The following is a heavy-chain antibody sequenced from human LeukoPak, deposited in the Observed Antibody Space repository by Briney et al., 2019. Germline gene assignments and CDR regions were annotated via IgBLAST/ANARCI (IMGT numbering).Heavy chain of an antibody. CDR1: GFTVSSNY. CDR3: ARTPPRYDYVRGSYRPYYFDY. Sequence: GGSLRLSCAASGFTVSSNYMSWVRQAPGKGLEWVSVIYSGGSTYYADSVKGRFTISRDNSKNTLYLQMNSLRAEDTAVYYCARTPPRYDYVRGSYRPYYFDYWGQGTLVTVSS. CDR2: IYSGGST. J-gene: IGHJ4*02. D-gene: IGHD3-16*02. V-gene: IGHV3-53*01.